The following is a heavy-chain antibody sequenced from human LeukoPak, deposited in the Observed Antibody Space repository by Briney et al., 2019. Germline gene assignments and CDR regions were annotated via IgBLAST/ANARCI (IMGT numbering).Heavy chain of an antibody. J-gene: IGHJ4*02. CDR3: ARGVYCSSTSCYGGLYYFDY. V-gene: IGHV1-69*06. Sequence: SVKVSCKASGYTFTSYDINWVRQATGQGLEWMGGIIPIFGTANYAQKFQGRVTITADKSTSTAYMELSSLRSEDTAVYYCARGVYCSSTSCYGGLYYFDYWGQGTLVTVSS. D-gene: IGHD2-2*01. CDR2: IIPIFGTA. CDR1: GYTFTSYD.